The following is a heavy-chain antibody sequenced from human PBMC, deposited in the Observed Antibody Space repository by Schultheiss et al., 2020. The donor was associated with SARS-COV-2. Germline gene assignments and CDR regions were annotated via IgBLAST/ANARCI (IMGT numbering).Heavy chain of an antibody. CDR2: IYHSGST. V-gene: IGHV4-59*01. CDR3: ARAYSSSWYVYYYGMDV. Sequence: SETLSLTCTVSGGSISSYYWSWIRQPPGKGLEWIGYIYHSGSTYYNPSLKSRVTISVDTSKNQFSLKLSSVTAADTAVYYCARAYSSSWYVYYYGMDVWGQGTTVTVSS. CDR1: GGSISSYY. D-gene: IGHD6-13*01. J-gene: IGHJ6*02.